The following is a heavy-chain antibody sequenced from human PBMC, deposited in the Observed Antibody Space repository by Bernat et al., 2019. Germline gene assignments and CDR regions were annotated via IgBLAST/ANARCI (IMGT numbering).Heavy chain of an antibody. Sequence: EVQLVESGGGLVQPGGSLRLSCAASGFTFSSYEMNWVRQAPGKGLEWVSYISSSGSTIYHADSVKGRFTISRDNAKNSLYLQMNSLRAEDTAVYYCARVRSCTGCPENYNWFDPWGQGTLVTVSS. CDR3: ARVRSCTGCPENYNWFDP. J-gene: IGHJ5*02. CDR1: GFTFSSYE. CDR2: ISSSGSTI. D-gene: IGHD2-8*02. V-gene: IGHV3-48*03.